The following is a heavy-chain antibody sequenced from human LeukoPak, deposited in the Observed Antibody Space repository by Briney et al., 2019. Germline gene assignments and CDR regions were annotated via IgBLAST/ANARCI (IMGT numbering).Heavy chain of an antibody. CDR3: AKGYSSSVRGAYFDY. CDR2: INHSGST. V-gene: IGHV4-34*01. D-gene: IGHD6-6*01. Sequence: SETLSLTCAVYGGSFSGYYWSWIRQPPGKGLEWIGEINHSGSTNYNPSLKSRVTISVDTSKNQFSLKLSSVTAADTAVYYCAKGYSSSVRGAYFDYWGQGTLVTVSS. J-gene: IGHJ4*02. CDR1: GGSFSGYY.